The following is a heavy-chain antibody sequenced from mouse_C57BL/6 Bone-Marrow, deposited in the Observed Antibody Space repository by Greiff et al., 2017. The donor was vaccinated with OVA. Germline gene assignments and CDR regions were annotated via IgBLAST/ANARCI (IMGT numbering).Heavy chain of an antibody. D-gene: IGHD2-5*01. V-gene: IGHV1-63*01. CDR2: IYPGGGYT. J-gene: IGHJ1*03. Sequence: VQLQQSGAELVRPGTSVKMSCKASGYTFTNYWIGWAKQRPGHGLEWIGDIYPGGGYTNYNEKFKGKATLTADKSSSTAYMQFSSLTSEDSAIYYCARGDSNCHWYFDVWGTGTTVTVSS. CDR1: GYTFTNYW. CDR3: ARGDSNCHWYFDV.